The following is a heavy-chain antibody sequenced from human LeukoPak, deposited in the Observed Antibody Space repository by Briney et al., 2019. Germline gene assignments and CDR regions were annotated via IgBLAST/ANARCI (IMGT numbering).Heavy chain of an antibody. CDR3: ARDPTENEGLFDY. Sequence: PGGSLRLSCAASGFTFSSYSMNWVRQAPGKGLEWVSSISSSSSYIYYADSVKGRFTISRDNAKNSLYLQMNSLRAEDTAVYYCARDPTENEGLFDYWGQGTLVTVSS. CDR2: ISSSSSYI. D-gene: IGHD1-1*01. V-gene: IGHV3-21*01. J-gene: IGHJ4*02. CDR1: GFTFSSYS.